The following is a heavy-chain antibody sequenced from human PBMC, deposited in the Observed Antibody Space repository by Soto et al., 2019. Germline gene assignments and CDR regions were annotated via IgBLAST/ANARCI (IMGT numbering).Heavy chain of an antibody. CDR2: ISGSGGST. V-gene: IGHV3-23*01. CDR3: AKSLVVSSSVGGYYFDY. D-gene: IGHD6-6*01. Sequence: GGSLRLSCAASGFTFSSYAMSWVRQAPGKGLEWVSAISGSGGSTYYADSVKGRFTISRDNSKNTLYLQMNSLRAEDTAVYYCAKSLVVSSSVGGYYFDYWGQGTLVTVSS. CDR1: GFTFSSYA. J-gene: IGHJ4*02.